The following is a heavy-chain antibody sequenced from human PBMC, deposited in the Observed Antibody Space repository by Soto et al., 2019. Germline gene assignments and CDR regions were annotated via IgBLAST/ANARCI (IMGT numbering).Heavy chain of an antibody. CDR2: MNPNSGNT. D-gene: IGHD3-22*01. Sequence: GASVKVSCKVSGYSLTELSIHWVRQATGQGLEWMGWMNPNSGNTGYAQKFQGRVTMTRNTSISTAYMELSSLRSEDTAVYYCARGFYYYDSSGYYLVRAFDIWGQGTMVTVSS. J-gene: IGHJ3*02. V-gene: IGHV1-8*02. CDR1: GYSLTELS. CDR3: ARGFYYYDSSGYYLVRAFDI.